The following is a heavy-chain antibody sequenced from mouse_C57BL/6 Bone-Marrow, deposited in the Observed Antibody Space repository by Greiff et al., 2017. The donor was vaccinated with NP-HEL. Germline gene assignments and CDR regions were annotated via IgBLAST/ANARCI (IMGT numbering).Heavy chain of an antibody. CDR2: INPNTGGP. D-gene: IGHD1-1*01. V-gene: IGHV1-22*01. CDR3: ARRFYYYGP. J-gene: IGHJ3*01. Sequence: EVQLQQSGPELVKPGASVKMSCKASGYTFTDYNMHWVKQSHGKSLEWIGYINPNTGGPSSTPTSKGKATLTVNTSSSTAYMELRSLTSEDSAVYYCARRFYYYGPWGQGTLVTVSA. CDR1: GYTFTDYN.